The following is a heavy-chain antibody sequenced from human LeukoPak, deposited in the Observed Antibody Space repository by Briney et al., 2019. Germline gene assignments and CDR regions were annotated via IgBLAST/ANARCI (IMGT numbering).Heavy chain of an antibody. Sequence: SGPTLLKPTPTLTLTCTFSGFSRTTRGVGVGWIRQPPGKALEWLSLIYWDDDERYSPSLKSSLTITKDTSKNQVVLTMTNMDPVDTATYYCAHRPGRGIPAAHWGQGTLVTVSS. D-gene: IGHD2-21*01. J-gene: IGHJ4*02. CDR2: IYWDDDE. CDR3: AHRPGRGIPAAH. CDR1: GFSRTTRGVG. V-gene: IGHV2-5*02.